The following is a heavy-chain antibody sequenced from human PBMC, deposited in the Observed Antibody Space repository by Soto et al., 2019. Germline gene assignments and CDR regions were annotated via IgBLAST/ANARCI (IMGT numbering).Heavy chain of an antibody. CDR2: IYYSGST. Sequence: SSETLSLTFTVSGGSISSYYWSWIRQPPGKGLEWIGYIYYSGSTNYNPSLKSRVTISVDTSKNQFSLKLSSVTAADTAVYYCARQFEALDYWGQGTLVTVS. V-gene: IGHV4-59*01. CDR3: ARQFEALDY. CDR1: GGSISSYY. D-gene: IGHD3-9*01. J-gene: IGHJ4*02.